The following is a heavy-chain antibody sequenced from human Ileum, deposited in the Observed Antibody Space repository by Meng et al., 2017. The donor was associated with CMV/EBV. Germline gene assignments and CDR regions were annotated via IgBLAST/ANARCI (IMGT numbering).Heavy chain of an antibody. D-gene: IGHD3-22*01. Sequence: QVQLQDAGPGLVKPSQTLSLTCTVSGGSISSGDYYWSWIREPPGKGLEWIGYINYRGTTYYNPSLKSRLTISVDTSNNQFSLILSSVTAADTALYYCARAISGHYYVPWGQGTLVTVSS. J-gene: IGHJ1*01. V-gene: IGHV4-30-4*08. CDR1: GGSISSGDYY. CDR2: INYRGTT. CDR3: ARAISGHYYVP.